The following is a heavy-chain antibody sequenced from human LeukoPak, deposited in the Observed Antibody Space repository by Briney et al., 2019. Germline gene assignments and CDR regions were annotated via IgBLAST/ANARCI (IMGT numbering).Heavy chain of an antibody. CDR2: MYHTGTT. V-gene: IGHV4-38-2*01. J-gene: IGHJ4*02. Sequence: PSETLSLTCAVSGYSISSGYFWGWIRQPPGKGLEWIGSMYHTGTTYYNPSLRSRVTMSVDTSKNQFSLKLNSVTAADTAVYYCARPPVDGDYGAAFDRWGQGTLVTVPS. D-gene: IGHD4-17*01. CDR1: GYSISSGYF. CDR3: ARPPVDGDYGAAFDR.